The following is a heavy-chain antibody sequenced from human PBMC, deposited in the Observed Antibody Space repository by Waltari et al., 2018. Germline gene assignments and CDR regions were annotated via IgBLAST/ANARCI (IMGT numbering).Heavy chain of an antibody. V-gene: IGHV1-69*04. D-gene: IGHD1-20*01. CDR1: GGTFRSYA. CDR2: IIPNLGIA. J-gene: IGHJ6*03. CDR3: ASSDEIPELITGNRYMDV. Sequence: QVQLVQSGAEVKKPGSSVKVYCKASGGTFRSYAISWVRQAHGKGLEWIGGIIPNLGIANYAQKFKGRVTITADESTSTAYMELSSLRSEDTAVYYCASSDEIPELITGNRYMDVWGKGTTVTVSS.